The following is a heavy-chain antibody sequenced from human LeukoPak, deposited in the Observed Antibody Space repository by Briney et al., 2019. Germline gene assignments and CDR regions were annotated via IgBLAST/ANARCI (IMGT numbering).Heavy chain of an antibody. J-gene: IGHJ4*02. D-gene: IGHD3-22*01. Sequence: ETLSLTCTVSGDSITTSSYNWGWIRQPPGKGLEWIGNIYYSGSTYYNPSLKSRVTISVDTSKNQFSLWLSSVTAADTAVYYCARLETYDSTLDYWGQGTLVTVSS. CDR3: ARLETYDSTLDY. V-gene: IGHV4-39*01. CDR1: GDSITTSSYN. CDR2: IYYSGST.